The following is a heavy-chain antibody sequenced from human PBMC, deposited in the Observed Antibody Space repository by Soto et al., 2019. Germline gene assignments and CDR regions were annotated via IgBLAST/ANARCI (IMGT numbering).Heavy chain of an antibody. CDR2: IGGNGVTT. CDR1: GFNIGSSA. CDR3: AKSSRYCSGGGCFYYFDY. D-gene: IGHD2-15*01. J-gene: IGHJ4*02. V-gene: IGHV3-23*01. Sequence: GGSLRLSCAASGFNIGSSAWSWVRQAPGKGLDWVSTIGGNGVTTFYADSAKGRFTISRDISRNTVFLQMSSLRAEDTALYYCAKSSRYCSGGGCFYYFDYWGQGTLVTVSS.